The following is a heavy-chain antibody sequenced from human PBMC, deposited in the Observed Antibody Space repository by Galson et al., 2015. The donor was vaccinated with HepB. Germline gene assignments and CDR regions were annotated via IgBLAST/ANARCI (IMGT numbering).Heavy chain of an antibody. CDR2: TYYRSKWYN. CDR1: GDSVSSNSAA. V-gene: IGHV6-1*01. CDR3: ASSSYSSSWGAFDY. D-gene: IGHD6-13*01. Sequence: CAISGDSVSSNSAAWNWIRQSPSRGLEWLGRTYYRSKWYNDYAVSVKSRITINPDTSKNQFSLQLNSVTPEDTAVYYCASSSYSSSWGAFDYWGQGTLVTVSS. J-gene: IGHJ4*02.